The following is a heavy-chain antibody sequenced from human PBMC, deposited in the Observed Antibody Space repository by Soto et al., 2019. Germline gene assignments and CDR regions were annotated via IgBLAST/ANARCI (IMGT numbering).Heavy chain of an antibody. CDR3: ATSRINMIRGVFYYGLDV. V-gene: IGHV1-8*01. D-gene: IGHD3-10*01. CDR2: VKPISGNT. J-gene: IGHJ6*02. Sequence: QEQLEQSGAEVKKPGASVKVSCKASGYTFTKYDFNWVRQATGQGLEWMGWVKPISGNTETAQNFQGRVPLTMNTSTSTAFMELSSLRSGDTAVYYCATSRINMIRGVFYYGLDVWGHGTTLTVSS. CDR1: GYTFTKYD.